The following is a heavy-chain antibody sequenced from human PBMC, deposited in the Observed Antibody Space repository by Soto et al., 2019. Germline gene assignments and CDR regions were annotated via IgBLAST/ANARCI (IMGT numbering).Heavy chain of an antibody. CDR1: GASISSGGYS. CDR2: IYHSWST. D-gene: IGHD3-3*01. Sequence: PSETLSLTCAVSGASISSGGYSWSWIPQPPGKGLEWIGYIYHSWSTYYKPSFKSHVTISVYRFKHQVSRKRTSVTAVDTAAYYCARGPPFGRWGEEALFTVST. J-gene: IGHJ4*02. CDR3: ARGPPFGR. V-gene: IGHV4-30-2*01.